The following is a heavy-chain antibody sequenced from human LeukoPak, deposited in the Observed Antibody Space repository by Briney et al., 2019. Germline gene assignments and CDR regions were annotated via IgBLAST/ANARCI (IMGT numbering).Heavy chain of an antibody. CDR2: ISAYNGNT. D-gene: IGHD4-17*01. CDR1: GYTITSYG. CDR3: ARDHDYGDYVSAFDI. J-gene: IGHJ3*02. V-gene: IGHV1-18*01. Sequence: RASVKVSCKASGYTITSYGISWVRQAPGQGLEWMGWISAYNGNTNYAQKLQGRVTMTTDTSTSAAYMELRSLRSDDTAVYYCARDHDYGDYVSAFDIWGQGTMVTVSS.